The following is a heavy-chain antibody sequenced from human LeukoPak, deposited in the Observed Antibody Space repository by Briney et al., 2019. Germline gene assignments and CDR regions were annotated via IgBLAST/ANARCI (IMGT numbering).Heavy chain of an antibody. D-gene: IGHD1-14*01. J-gene: IGHJ4*02. V-gene: IGHV6-1*01. CDR1: GDSVSSNSAA. CDR3: ARETTSLFDS. Sequence: LSQTLSLTCAISGDSVSSNSAAWNWIRQSPSGGLEWLGRTYYRSKWYNDSAVSVKSRITINPDKSKNQVSLQMNSVTPEDTAVYYCARETTSLFDSWGQGTLVTVSS. CDR2: TYYRSKWYN.